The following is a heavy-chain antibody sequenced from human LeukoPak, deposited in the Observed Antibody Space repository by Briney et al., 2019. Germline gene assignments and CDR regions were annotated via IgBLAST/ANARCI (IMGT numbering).Heavy chain of an antibody. CDR2: IKNDGSAT. CDR3: ARDSHYGMDV. J-gene: IGHJ6*02. V-gene: IGHV3-74*01. Sequence: PGGSLRLSCAASGFTFTKNWMHWVRQTPGKGLVWVSYIKNDGSATSYVDFVKGRFTISRDNARSTLYLQMNGLRVEDTAVYYCARDSHYGMDVWGQGTTVTVSS. CDR1: GFTFTKNW.